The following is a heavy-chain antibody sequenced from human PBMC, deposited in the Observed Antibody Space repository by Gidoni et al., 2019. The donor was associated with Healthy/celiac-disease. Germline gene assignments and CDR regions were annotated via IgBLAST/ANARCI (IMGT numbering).Heavy chain of an antibody. CDR1: GFTFSDYY. Sequence: QVQLVESGGGLVKPGGSLRLAWAASGFTFSDYYMSWIRQAPGKGLEWVSYISSSSSYTNYADSVKGRFTISRDNAKNSLYLQMNSLRAEDTAVYYCARGASTVNPYYFDYWGQGTLVTVSS. CDR2: ISSSSSYT. D-gene: IGHD4-17*01. CDR3: ARGASTVNPYYFDY. J-gene: IGHJ4*02. V-gene: IGHV3-11*06.